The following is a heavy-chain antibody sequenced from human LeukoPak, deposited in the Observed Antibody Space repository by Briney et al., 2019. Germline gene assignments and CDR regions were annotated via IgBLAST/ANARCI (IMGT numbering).Heavy chain of an antibody. CDR3: AREIDAFDI. CDR1: GGSISSYY. Sequence: SQTLSLTCAVSGGSISSYYWSWIRQPPGKGLEWIGYIYYSGSTNYNPSLKSRVTISVDTSKNQFSLKLSSVTAADTAVYYCAREIDAFDIWGQGTMVTVSS. V-gene: IGHV4-59*01. J-gene: IGHJ3*02. CDR2: IYYSGST.